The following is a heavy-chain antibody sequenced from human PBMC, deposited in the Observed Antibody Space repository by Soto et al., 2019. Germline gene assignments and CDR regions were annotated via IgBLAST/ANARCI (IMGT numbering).Heavy chain of an antibody. V-gene: IGHV3-53*01. Sequence: EVQLVESGGGLIQPGGSLRITCAASGFTVSTNYMSWVRQAPGKGLEWVSVIYSGGNTYYADSVKGRFTISRDNSKNTLYLQLNSLRAEDTAVDYCARGHLQWHGLAEYWGQGTLVTVSS. CDR2: IYSGGNT. J-gene: IGHJ4*02. CDR1: GFTVSTNY. CDR3: ARGHLQWHGLAEY. D-gene: IGHD6-19*01.